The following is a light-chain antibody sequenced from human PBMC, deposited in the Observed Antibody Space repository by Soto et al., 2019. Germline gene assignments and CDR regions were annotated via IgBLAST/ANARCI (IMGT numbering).Light chain of an antibody. Sequence: QSALTQPASVSGSPGQSITISCTGTSSDIGDYDYVSWYQHLPGKAPKLLIFDVTRRPSGVSDRFSGSMSGNTASLTISGVRPEDEADYYCCSYTDIALDVVFGGGTKLTVL. CDR3: CSYTDIALDVV. J-gene: IGLJ2*01. CDR1: SSDIGDYDY. CDR2: DVT. V-gene: IGLV2-14*01.